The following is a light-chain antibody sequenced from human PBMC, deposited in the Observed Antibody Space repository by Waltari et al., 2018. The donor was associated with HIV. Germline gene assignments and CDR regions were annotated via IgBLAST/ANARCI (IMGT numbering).Light chain of an antibody. CDR3: SSYTSSSTRV. CDR2: EVS. Sequence: QSALTQPASVSGSPVQSITISCTGTSSDVGGYNYVSWYQQHPGKAPKLMIYEVSNRPSGVSNRFSGSKSGNTASLTISGLQAEDEADYYCSSYTSSSTRVFGTGTKVTVL. CDR1: SSDVGGYNY. V-gene: IGLV2-14*01. J-gene: IGLJ1*01.